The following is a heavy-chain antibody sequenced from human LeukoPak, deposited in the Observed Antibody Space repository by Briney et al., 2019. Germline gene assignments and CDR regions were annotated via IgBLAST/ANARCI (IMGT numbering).Heavy chain of an antibody. D-gene: IGHD1-1*01. J-gene: IGHJ5*02. CDR1: GDSVSNDRYY. CDR3: ARYNWNTWFDP. Sequence: KPSETLSLTCTVSGDSVSNDRYYWTWIRQSPGKGLEWIAYIRYSGHTNYNPSLDTRVTISLDASKNQLSLRLYSVTAADTAMYYYARYNWNTWFDPWGQGALVTVSS. CDR2: IRYSGHT. V-gene: IGHV4-61*01.